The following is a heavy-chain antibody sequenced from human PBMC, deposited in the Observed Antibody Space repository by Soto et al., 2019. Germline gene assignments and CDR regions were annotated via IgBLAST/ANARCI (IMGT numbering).Heavy chain of an antibody. J-gene: IGHJ5*02. CDR1: GYTFSNYG. CDR2: ISLYSDGT. Sequence: ASVKVSCKISGYTFSNYGITWVRQAPGQPLEWLGWISLYSDGTNYAQKFQGRVSMTTDTSTTTAYVERRSLRSDDTAVYYCARVVPGAEAWFGPWGQGTLVTVSS. V-gene: IGHV1-18*01. CDR3: ARVVPGAEAWFGP. D-gene: IGHD2-2*01.